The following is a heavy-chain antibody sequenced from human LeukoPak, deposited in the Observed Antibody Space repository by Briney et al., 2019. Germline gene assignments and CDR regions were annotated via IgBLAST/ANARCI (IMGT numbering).Heavy chain of an antibody. CDR3: ARDLSYL. CDR2: IYYSGST. CDR1: GGSISSSSYY. Sequence: PSETLSLTCTVSGGSISSSSYYWGWIRQPPGKGLEWIGSIYYSGSTYYNPSLKSRVTISVDTSKNQFSLKLSSVTAADTAVYYCARDLSYLGGQGTLVTVSS. D-gene: IGHD2-15*01. V-gene: IGHV4-39*07. J-gene: IGHJ4*02.